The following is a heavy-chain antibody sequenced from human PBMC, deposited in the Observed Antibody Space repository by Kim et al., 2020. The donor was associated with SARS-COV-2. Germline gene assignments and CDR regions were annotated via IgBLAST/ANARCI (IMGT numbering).Heavy chain of an antibody. CDR2: ISYDGSNK. V-gene: IGHV3-30*18. Sequence: GGSLRLSCAASGFTFSSYGMHWVRQAPGKGLEWVAVISYDGSNKYYADSVKGRFTISRDNSKNTLYLQMNSLRAEDTAVYYCAKVGETYYEFWSTDYWG. CDR3: AKVGETYYEFWSTDY. CDR1: GFTFSSYG. D-gene: IGHD3-3*01. J-gene: IGHJ4*01.